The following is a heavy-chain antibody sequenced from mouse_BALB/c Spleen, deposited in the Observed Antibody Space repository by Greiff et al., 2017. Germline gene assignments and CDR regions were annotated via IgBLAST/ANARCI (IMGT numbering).Heavy chain of an antibody. J-gene: IGHJ3*01. CDR3: ARQASTMISWFAY. Sequence: EVKVVESGGDLVKPGGSLKLSCAASGFTFSSYGMSWVRQTPDKRLEWVATISSGGSYTYYPDSVKGRFTISRDNAKNTLYLQMSSLKSEDTAMYYCARQASTMISWFAYWGQGTLVTVSA. D-gene: IGHD2-4*01. CDR1: GFTFSSYG. CDR2: ISSGGSYT. V-gene: IGHV5-6*01.